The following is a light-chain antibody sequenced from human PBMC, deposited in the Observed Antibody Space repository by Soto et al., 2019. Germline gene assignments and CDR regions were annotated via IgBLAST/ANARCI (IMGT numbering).Light chain of an antibody. CDR2: GAS. J-gene: IGKJ4*01. CDR1: QSVSSN. Sequence: EIVMTQSPATLSVSPGERATLSCRASQSVSSNLAWYQQKPGQAPTLLIYGASTRATGIPARFSGSGSGTELTLTISSLQSEDFAVYYCQQYNNWPFTFGGGTKV. V-gene: IGKV3-15*01. CDR3: QQYNNWPFT.